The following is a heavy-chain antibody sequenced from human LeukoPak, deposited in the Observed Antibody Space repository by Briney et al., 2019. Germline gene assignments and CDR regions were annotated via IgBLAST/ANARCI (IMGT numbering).Heavy chain of an antibody. J-gene: IGHJ3*02. CDR2: ISAYNGNT. Sequence: ASVKVSCKASGYTFTSYGISWVRQAPGQGLEWMGWISAYNGNTNYAQKLQGRVTMTTDTSTSTAYMELRSLRSDDTAVYHCATADYYDSSGLDAFDIWGQGTMVTVSS. CDR1: GYTFTSYG. D-gene: IGHD3-22*01. V-gene: IGHV1-18*01. CDR3: ATADYYDSSGLDAFDI.